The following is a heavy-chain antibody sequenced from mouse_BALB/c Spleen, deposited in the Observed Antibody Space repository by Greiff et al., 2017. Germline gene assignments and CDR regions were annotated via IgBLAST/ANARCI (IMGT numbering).Heavy chain of an antibody. J-gene: IGHJ3*01. V-gene: IGHV5-17*02. D-gene: IGHD1-1*01. CDR1: GFTFSSFG. CDR2: ISSGSSTI. CDR3: ARSTGHYYGSSPPFAY. Sequence: EVQGVESGGGLVQPGGSRKLSCAASGFTFSSFGMHWVRQAPEKGLEWVAYISSGSSTIYYADTVKGRFTISRDNPKNTLFLQMTSLRSEDTAMYYCARSTGHYYGSSPPFAYWGQGTLVTVSA.